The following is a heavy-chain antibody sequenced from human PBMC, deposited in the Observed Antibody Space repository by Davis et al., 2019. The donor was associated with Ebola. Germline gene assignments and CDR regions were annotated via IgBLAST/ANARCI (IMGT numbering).Heavy chain of an antibody. CDR1: GFTFSSYW. V-gene: IGHV3-7*03. D-gene: IGHD6-19*01. CDR2: IKQDGSEK. CDR3: RFFDSSGWTTEIDY. Sequence: PGGSLRLSCAASGFTFSSYWMSWVRQAPGKGLEWVANIKQDGSEKYYVDSVKGRFTISRDNAKNSLYLQMNSLRAEDTALYYCRFFDSSGWTTEIDYWGQGTLVTVSS. J-gene: IGHJ4*02.